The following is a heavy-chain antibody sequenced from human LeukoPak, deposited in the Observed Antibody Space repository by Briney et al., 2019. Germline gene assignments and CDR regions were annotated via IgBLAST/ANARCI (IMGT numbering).Heavy chain of an antibody. J-gene: IGHJ4*02. CDR3: ARELVGPTAYDY. D-gene: IGHD1-26*01. Sequence: GGSLRLYCAASGFTFSSYTINWVRHAPGKGREWVSYISSRSSYIYYADSVRGRFTISRDNAKNSLYLQMDSLRAEDTAVYYCARELVGPTAYDYWGQGTLVTVSS. CDR2: ISSRSSYI. CDR1: GFTFSSYT. V-gene: IGHV3-21*01.